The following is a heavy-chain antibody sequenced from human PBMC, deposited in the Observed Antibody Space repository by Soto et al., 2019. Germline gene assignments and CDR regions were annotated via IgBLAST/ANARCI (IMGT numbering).Heavy chain of an antibody. V-gene: IGHV4-30-4*01. CDR1: GGSVSSTSYY. CDR3: TRGPSGDKVDY. Sequence: SETLSLTCTVSGGSVSSTSYYWTWMRQPPGKGLEWIGYIYYSGSTNYNPSLKSRVTISVDTSKNQFSLKLSSVSAADTAVYYCTRGPSGDKVDYWGQGTLVTVSS. J-gene: IGHJ4*02. CDR2: IYYSGST. D-gene: IGHD7-27*01.